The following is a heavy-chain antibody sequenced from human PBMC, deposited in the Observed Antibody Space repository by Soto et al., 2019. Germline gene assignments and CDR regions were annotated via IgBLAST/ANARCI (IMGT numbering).Heavy chain of an antibody. CDR3: ACIFSGGYGYGFYYYGMDV. CDR1: GCSISSSSYY. J-gene: IGHJ6*02. CDR2: IYYSGST. D-gene: IGHD5-18*01. Sequence: SETLSLTCTVSGCSISSSSYYWGWIRQPPGKGLEWIGSIYYSGSTYYNPSLKSRVTMSVDTSKNQFSLKLSSVTAADTAVYYCACIFSGGYGYGFYYYGMDVWGQGTTVTV. V-gene: IGHV4-39*01.